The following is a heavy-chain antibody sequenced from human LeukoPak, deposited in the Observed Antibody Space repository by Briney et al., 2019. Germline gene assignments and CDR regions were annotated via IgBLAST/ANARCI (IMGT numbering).Heavy chain of an antibody. CDR1: GFTFSNYW. CDR3: AKDLDLSGYWYY. J-gene: IGHJ4*02. Sequence: GGSLRLSCAASGFTFSNYWMHWVRQAPGKGLEWVANIREDGGERNYVDSVKGRFTISRDNAGNSLSLQMNSLRAEDTAVYYCAKDLDLSGYWYYWGQGTLVTVSS. V-gene: IGHV3-7*03. D-gene: IGHD3-22*01. CDR2: IREDGGER.